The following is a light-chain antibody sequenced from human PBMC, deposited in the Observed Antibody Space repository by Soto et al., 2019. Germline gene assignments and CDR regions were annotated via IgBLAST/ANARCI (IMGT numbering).Light chain of an antibody. CDR3: QQYNSFWT. CDR2: DAS. J-gene: IGKJ1*01. V-gene: IGKV1-16*01. CDR1: QSIGKH. Sequence: DIQMTQSPSSLSASVGDRVTITCRASQSIGKHLNWYQQKPGKAPKFLIYDASSLENGVPLRFSGGGSGTDFTLTISSLQPVDFATYYCQQYNSFWTFGQGTKVDIK.